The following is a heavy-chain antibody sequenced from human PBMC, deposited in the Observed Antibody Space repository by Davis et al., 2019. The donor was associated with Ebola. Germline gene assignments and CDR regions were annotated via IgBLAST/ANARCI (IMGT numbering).Heavy chain of an antibody. CDR2: IYPDDSDT. CDR1: GYIFSNYW. D-gene: IGHD2-2*03. CDR3: ARRGYSYGLDV. Sequence: GESLKISCKGSGYIFSNYWIGWVRQMPGKGLEWMGFIYPDDSDTRYRPTFQGQVTISVDKSVSSAYLQWSSLRAADTATYYCARRGYSYGLDVWGQGTTVTVSS. V-gene: IGHV5-51*01. J-gene: IGHJ6*02.